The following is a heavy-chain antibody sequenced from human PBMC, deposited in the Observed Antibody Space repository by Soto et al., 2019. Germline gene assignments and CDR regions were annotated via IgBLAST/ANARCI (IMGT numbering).Heavy chain of an antibody. D-gene: IGHD6-19*01. CDR1: GASINTGDQY. Sequence: SETLSLTCTVSGASINTGDQYWSWVRQPPGKRLEWIGYIYHNEITNYNPSLKSRVTISADTSRNQFSLKLKSVTAADTAVYYCARGWDANAWGQGIQVTV. CDR2: IYHNEIT. V-gene: IGHV4-61*08. J-gene: IGHJ4*02. CDR3: ARGWDANA.